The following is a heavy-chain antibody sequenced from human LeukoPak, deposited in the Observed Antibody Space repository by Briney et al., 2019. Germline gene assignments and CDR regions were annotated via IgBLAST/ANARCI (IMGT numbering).Heavy chain of an antibody. CDR1: GFTVSSNY. CDR2: IYSGGST. V-gene: IGHV3-53*01. J-gene: IGHJ4*02. D-gene: IGHD6-13*01. Sequence: GGPLRLSCAASGFTVSSNYMSWVRQAPGKGLEWVSVIYSGGSTYYADSVKGRFTISRDNSKNTLYLQMNSLRAEDTAVYYCASRLWQQLVLGDYWGQGTLVTVSS. CDR3: ASRLWQQLVLGDY.